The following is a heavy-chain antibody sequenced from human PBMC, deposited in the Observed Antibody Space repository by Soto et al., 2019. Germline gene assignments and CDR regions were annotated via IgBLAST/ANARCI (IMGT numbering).Heavy chain of an antibody. Sequence: SETLSLTCTVSGGSVSSGSYYWSWIRQPPGKGLEWIGYIYYSGSTNYNPSLKSRVTISVDTSKNQFSLKLSSVTAADTAVYYCARAPDYYDSSGYPDYWGQGTLVTVSS. J-gene: IGHJ4*02. V-gene: IGHV4-61*01. CDR1: GGSVSSGSYY. D-gene: IGHD3-22*01. CDR2: IYYSGST. CDR3: ARAPDYYDSSGYPDY.